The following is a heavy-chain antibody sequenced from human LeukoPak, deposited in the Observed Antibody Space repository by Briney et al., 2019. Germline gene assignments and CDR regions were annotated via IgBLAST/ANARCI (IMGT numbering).Heavy chain of an antibody. CDR2: VFYSGST. J-gene: IGHJ4*02. Sequence: KPSETLSLTCTVSGGSINNYYWTWIRQPPGKGLEWIGYVFYSGSTNYNPSLKSRVTISVDTSKNQFSLKLSSVTAADTAVYYCARVPRSNGYLDYWGQGTLVTVSS. CDR3: ARVPRSNGYLDY. CDR1: GGSINNYY. V-gene: IGHV4-59*01. D-gene: IGHD2-8*01.